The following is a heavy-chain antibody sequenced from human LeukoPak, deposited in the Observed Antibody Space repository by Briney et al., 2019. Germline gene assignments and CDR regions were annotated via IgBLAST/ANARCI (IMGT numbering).Heavy chain of an antibody. D-gene: IGHD1-1*01. Sequence: GGSLRLSCAASGFTFSSYSMSWARQVSGKGLEWVSYISSSSTYINYADSVKGRFTISRDNAKNSLYLEMNSLRAEDTAVYHCVRGAGTSYFDYWGQGTLVTVSS. CDR3: VRGAGTSYFDY. J-gene: IGHJ4*02. V-gene: IGHV3-21*01. CDR2: ISSSSTYI. CDR1: GFTFSSYS.